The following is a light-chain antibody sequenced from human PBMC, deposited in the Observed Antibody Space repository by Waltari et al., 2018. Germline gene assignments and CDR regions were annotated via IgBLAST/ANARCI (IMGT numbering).Light chain of an antibody. V-gene: IGKV3-11*01. CDR1: QSVVTH. CDR3: QQRSSWTPHT. CDR2: DAS. J-gene: IGKJ2*01. Sequence: EIVLTQSPATLSLSPGETATLSCRASQSVVTHLAWYRHKPGQAHRLLSYDASNRATGIRDRFRGSGSETDFTLTNSSLETADFAIYYCQQRSSWTPHTFGQGARLEIK.